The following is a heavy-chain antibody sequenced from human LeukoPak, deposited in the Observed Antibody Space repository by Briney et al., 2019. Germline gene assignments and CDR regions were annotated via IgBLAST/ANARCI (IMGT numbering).Heavy chain of an antibody. Sequence: GGSLRLSCAASGFTFSSYSMNWVRQAPGKGLEWVSFISSSSNAIYYADSVKGRFTISRDNAKNSLYLQMNSLRAEDMAMYYCARDVSAYGDFAFDYWGQGTLVTVSS. CDR3: ARDVSAYGDFAFDY. CDR1: GFTFSSYS. V-gene: IGHV3-21*01. D-gene: IGHD4-17*01. J-gene: IGHJ4*02. CDR2: ISSSSNAI.